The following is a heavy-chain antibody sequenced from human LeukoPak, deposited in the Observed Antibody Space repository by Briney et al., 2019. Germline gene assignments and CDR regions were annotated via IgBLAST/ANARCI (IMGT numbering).Heavy chain of an antibody. D-gene: IGHD3-22*01. Sequence: SETLSLTCTVSGYSISSGYYWGWIRQPPGKGLEWIGSIYHSGSTYYNPSLKSRVTISVDTSKNQFSLKLSSVTAADTAVYYCARGVPMIVVVTLLDAFDIWGQGTMVTVSS. CDR3: ARGVPMIVVVTLLDAFDI. CDR2: IYHSGST. J-gene: IGHJ3*02. CDR1: GYSISSGYY. V-gene: IGHV4-38-2*02.